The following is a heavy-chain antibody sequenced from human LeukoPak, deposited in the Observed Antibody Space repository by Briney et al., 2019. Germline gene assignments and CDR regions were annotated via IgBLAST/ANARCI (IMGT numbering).Heavy chain of an antibody. CDR3: AATPDGGNDAFNP. Sequence: PSETPSLTRTVSGGSISGSSSSSLRQPPEKGLEWIGYIYHSGSTNYNPSLKSRVTIPADTSKNHFSLKLSSVTAADTAVYYFAATPDGGNDAFNPWGQGTMVTVSS. J-gene: IGHJ3*01. V-gene: IGHV4-59*08. CDR2: IYHSGST. CDR1: GGSISGSS. D-gene: IGHD5-24*01.